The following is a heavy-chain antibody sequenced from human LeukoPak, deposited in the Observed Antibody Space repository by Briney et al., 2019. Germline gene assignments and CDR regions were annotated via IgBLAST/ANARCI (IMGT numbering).Heavy chain of an antibody. V-gene: IGHV3-7*01. J-gene: IGHJ4*02. D-gene: IGHD5-12*01. CDR2: IKQDGSEK. CDR3: ARAPGWLRALGFDY. Sequence: PGGSLRLSCAASGFTFSSYWMSWVRQAPGKGLEWVANIKQDGSEKYYVDSVKGRFTISRDDAKNSLYLQMNSLRAEDTAVYYCARAPGWLRALGFDYWGQGTLVTVSS. CDR1: GFTFSSYW.